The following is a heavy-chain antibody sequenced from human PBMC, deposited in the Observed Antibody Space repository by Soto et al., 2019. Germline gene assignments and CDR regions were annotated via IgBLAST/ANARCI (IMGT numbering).Heavy chain of an antibody. CDR2: IYYSGST. J-gene: IGHJ4*02. CDR1: VGSISSSSYY. Sequence: PSETLSLTCTFSVGSISSSSYYCGWIRQPPGKGLEWIGSIYYSGSTYYNPSLKSRVTISVDTSRRQFSLKLTSVTAADTAVYYCARSDYGEFEYWGQGSLVIVSS. D-gene: IGHD4-17*01. V-gene: IGHV4-39*07. CDR3: ARSDYGEFEY.